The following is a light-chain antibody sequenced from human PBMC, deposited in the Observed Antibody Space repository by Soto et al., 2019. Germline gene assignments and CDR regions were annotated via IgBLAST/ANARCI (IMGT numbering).Light chain of an antibody. CDR1: QSISSY. V-gene: IGKV1-39*01. J-gene: IGKJ2*01. Sequence: DIQMTQSPSSLSASVGDRVTITCRASQSISSYLNWYQQKPGKAPKLLIYAASSLQSGVPSRVSGIGSGTDFTLTISSLQPEDFATYYCQQSYSTRMYTFGQGTKLEIK. CDR3: QQSYSTRMYT. CDR2: AAS.